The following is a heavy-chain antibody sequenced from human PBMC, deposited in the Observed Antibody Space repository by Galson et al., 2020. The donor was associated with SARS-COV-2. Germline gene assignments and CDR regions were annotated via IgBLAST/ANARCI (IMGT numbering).Heavy chain of an antibody. CDR2: IYTSGNT. CDR3: ARESRWELYFDH. V-gene: IGHV4-61*02. J-gene: IGHJ4*02. CDR1: GCPISSARYY. D-gene: IGHD1-26*01. Sequence: SETLSLTCTASGCPISSARYYWSGIRQPAGKGLEWTGRIYTSGNTNYNPSLKSRVTISVDTSKNEFSLKLSSVTAADTAVYYCARESRWELYFDHWGQGTLVTVSS.